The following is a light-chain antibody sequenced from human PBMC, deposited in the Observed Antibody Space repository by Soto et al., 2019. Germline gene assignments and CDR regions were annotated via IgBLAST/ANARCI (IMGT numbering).Light chain of an antibody. CDR1: SSDVGGYNF. CDR2: EVS. V-gene: IGLV2-8*01. CDR3: SSYAGSNIVV. J-gene: IGLJ2*01. Sequence: QSALTQPPSASGSPGQSGTISCPGTSSDVGGYNFVSWYQQHPGKAPKLMIYEVSERPSGVPDRFSGSKSGNTASLTVSGLQAEDEADYYCSSYAGSNIVVFGGGTQLPVL.